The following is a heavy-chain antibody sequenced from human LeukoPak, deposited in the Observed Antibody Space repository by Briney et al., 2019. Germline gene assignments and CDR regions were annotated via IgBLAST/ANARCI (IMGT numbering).Heavy chain of an antibody. Sequence: PGGSLRLSCAASGFTFSSYAMSWVRQAPGKGLEWVSSIDGSGGSTFFADSVKGRFFISRDNSKNTLHLQMNSLRAEDTAVYYCAPHLVLPAPPGLDYWGQGTLVTVSS. CDR1: GFTFSSYA. V-gene: IGHV3-23*01. D-gene: IGHD2-2*01. CDR2: IDGSGGST. J-gene: IGHJ4*02. CDR3: APHLVLPAPPGLDY.